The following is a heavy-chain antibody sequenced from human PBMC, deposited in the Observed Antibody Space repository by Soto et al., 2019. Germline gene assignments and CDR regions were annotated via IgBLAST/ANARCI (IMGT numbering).Heavy chain of an antibody. D-gene: IGHD2-21*02. CDR2: INAGNGNT. CDR1: GYTFTSYA. J-gene: IGHJ4*02. Sequence: QVQLVQSGAEVKKPGASVKVSCKASGYTFTSYAMHWVRQAPGQRLEWMGWINAGNGNTKYSQKFQGRVTITRDTSASTAYMELSSLRSEATAVYYWARTIVVVTAADYWGQGTLVTVSS. CDR3: ARTIVVVTAADY. V-gene: IGHV1-3*01.